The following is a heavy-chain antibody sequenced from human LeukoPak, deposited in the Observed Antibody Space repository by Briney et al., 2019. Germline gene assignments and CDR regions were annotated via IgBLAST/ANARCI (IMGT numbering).Heavy chain of an antibody. CDR1: GFTFSSYN. V-gene: IGHV3-48*01. CDR3: ARSGSYRLDY. Sequence: GGSLRLSCAASGFTFSSYNMNWVRQAPGKGLEWVSYVSSSSSTIYYADSVKGRFTISRDNAKNSLYLQMNSLRAEDTAVYYCARSGSYRLDYWGQGTLVTVSS. D-gene: IGHD1-26*01. J-gene: IGHJ4*02. CDR2: VSSSSSTI.